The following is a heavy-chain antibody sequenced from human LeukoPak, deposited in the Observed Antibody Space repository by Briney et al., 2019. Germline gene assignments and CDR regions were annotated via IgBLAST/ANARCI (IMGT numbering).Heavy chain of an antibody. J-gene: IGHJ4*02. CDR3: AKDLVLGYYDSSGYSRQEPWDPNFDY. CDR1: GFTFSSYG. D-gene: IGHD3-22*01. CDR2: ISGSGGST. Sequence: GGSLRLSCAASGFTFSSYGMSWVRQAPGKGLEWVSAISGSGGSTYYADSVKGRFTISRDNSKNTLYLQMNSLRAEDTAVYYCAKDLVLGYYDSSGYSRQEPWDPNFDYWGQGTLVTVSS. V-gene: IGHV3-23*01.